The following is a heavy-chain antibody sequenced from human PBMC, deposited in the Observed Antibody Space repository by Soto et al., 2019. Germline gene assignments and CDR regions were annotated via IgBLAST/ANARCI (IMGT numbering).Heavy chain of an antibody. D-gene: IGHD6-19*01. CDR2: INQDGSGR. CDR3: ARDLPYSSGGDRAIDAFDI. V-gene: IGHV3-7*01. Sequence: PGGSLRLSCAASGVVFTNYWMSWVRRAPGKGLEWLANINQDGSGRYHADSVKGRFTISRDNAENSLYLQMNSLRAEDTAVYYCARDLPYSSGGDRAIDAFDIWGQGTMVTVSS. CDR1: GVVFTNYW. J-gene: IGHJ3*02.